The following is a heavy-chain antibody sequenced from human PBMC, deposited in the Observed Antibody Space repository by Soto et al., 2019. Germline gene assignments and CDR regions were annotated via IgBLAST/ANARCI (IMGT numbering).Heavy chain of an antibody. J-gene: IGHJ6*02. D-gene: IGHD3-3*01. CDR1: GGTFSSYA. CDR3: AKTFYDFWSGYPWYYYGMDV. V-gene: IGHV1-69*13. CDR2: IIPIFGTA. Sequence: VASVKVSCKASGGTFSSYAISWVRQAPGQGLEWMGGIIPIFGTANYAQKFQGRVTITADESTSTAYMELSSLRSEDTAVYYCAKTFYDFWSGYPWYYYGMDVWGQGTTVTVSS.